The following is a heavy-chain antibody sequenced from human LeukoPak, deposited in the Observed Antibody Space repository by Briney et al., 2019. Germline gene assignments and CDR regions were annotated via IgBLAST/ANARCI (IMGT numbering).Heavy chain of an antibody. CDR1: GFTFTDYY. D-gene: IGHD2-15*01. CDR3: ARRSPVPNNYSLDY. CDR2: ISSSGGTT. Sequence: GGSLRLSCAASGFTFTDYYISWVRQAPGKGLEWVAYISSSGGTTYYGDSVKGRFTISRDNAKNSLSLQMNSLRADDTAIYHCARRSPVPNNYSLDYWGQGALVTVSS. V-gene: IGHV3-11*01. J-gene: IGHJ4*02.